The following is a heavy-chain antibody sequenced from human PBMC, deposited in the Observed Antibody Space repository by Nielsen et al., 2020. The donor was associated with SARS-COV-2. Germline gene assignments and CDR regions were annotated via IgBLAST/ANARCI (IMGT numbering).Heavy chain of an antibody. Sequence: GGSLRLSCAASGFTFSNAWMSWVRQAPGKGLEWVGRIKSKTDGGTTDYAAPVKGRFTISRDDSKNTLYLQMNSLKTEDTAVYYCTTDFPRARKRFDYWGQGTLVTVSS. J-gene: IGHJ4*02. D-gene: IGHD3-10*01. V-gene: IGHV3-15*01. CDR1: GFTFSNAW. CDR2: IKSKTDGGTT. CDR3: TTDFPRARKRFDY.